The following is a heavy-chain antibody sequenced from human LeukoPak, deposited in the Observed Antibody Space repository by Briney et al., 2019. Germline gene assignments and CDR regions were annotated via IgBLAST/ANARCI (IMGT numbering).Heavy chain of an antibody. D-gene: IGHD3-22*01. J-gene: IGHJ4*02. V-gene: IGHV4-34*01. CDR1: GGSFSGYY. Sequence: SETLSLTCAVYGGSFSGYYWSWIRQPPGKGLEWIGEINHSGSTNYNPSLKSRVTISVDTSKNQFSLKLSSVAAADTAVYYCARGLSLLRRPPGYWGQGTLVTVSS. CDR3: ARGLSLLRRPPGY. CDR2: INHSGST.